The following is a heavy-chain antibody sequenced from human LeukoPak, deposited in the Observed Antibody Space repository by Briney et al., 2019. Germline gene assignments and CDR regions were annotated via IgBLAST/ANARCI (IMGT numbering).Heavy chain of an antibody. V-gene: IGHV3-30*18. J-gene: IGHJ4*02. D-gene: IGHD6-19*01. CDR3: AKAASYSSGWNYFDY. Sequence: GGSLRLSCAASGFTFSSYGMHWVRQAPGKGLEWVAVISYDGSNKYYADSVKGRFTISRDNSKNTLYLQMNSLRAEDTAVYYCAKAASYSSGWNYFDYWGQGTLVTVSS. CDR1: GFTFSSYG. CDR2: ISYDGSNK.